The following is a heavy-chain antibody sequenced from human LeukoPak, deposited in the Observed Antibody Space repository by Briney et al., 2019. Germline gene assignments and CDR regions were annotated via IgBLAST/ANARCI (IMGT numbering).Heavy chain of an antibody. Sequence: ASVKVSCKASGYTFTGYYMHWVRQAPGQGLEWMGWINPNSGGTKYAQKFQGRVTMTRDTSITTAYMELSRLRSDDTAVYYCARDRPGDSTGYILAYDYWGQGTLVTVSS. V-gene: IGHV1-2*02. CDR2: INPNSGGT. D-gene: IGHD3-22*01. CDR1: GYTFTGYY. CDR3: ARDRPGDSTGYILAYDY. J-gene: IGHJ4*02.